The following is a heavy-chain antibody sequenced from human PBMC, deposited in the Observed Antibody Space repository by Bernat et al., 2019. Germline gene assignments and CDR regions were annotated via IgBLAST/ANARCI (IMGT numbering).Heavy chain of an antibody. CDR1: GFTFSSYA. CDR3: ARDWRCGSISCPEY. V-gene: IGHV3-23*01. CDR2: ISGSGGST. J-gene: IGHJ4*02. Sequence: EVQLLESGGGLVQPGGSLRLSCAGSGFTFSSYAMNWVRQAPGKGLEWVSAISGSGGSTHYADSVKGRFTISRDNSKNTLYLQMNSLRAEDTAVYHCARDWRCGSISCPEYWGQGTLVTVSS. D-gene: IGHD3-3*02.